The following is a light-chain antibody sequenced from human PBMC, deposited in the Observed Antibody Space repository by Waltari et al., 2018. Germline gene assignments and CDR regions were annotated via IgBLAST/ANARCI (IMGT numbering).Light chain of an antibody. CDR3: QKYGSLPAT. CDR1: QAVSRF. CDR2: DTS. V-gene: IGKV3-20*01. Sequence: EIVLTQSPGTLSLSPGERAPLSCRASQAVSRFLAWYQQNPGQAPRLLIYDTSTRATGIPDRFSGSGSGTDFSLTISRLEPEDFAVYYCQKYGSLPATFGQGTKVEIK. J-gene: IGKJ1*01.